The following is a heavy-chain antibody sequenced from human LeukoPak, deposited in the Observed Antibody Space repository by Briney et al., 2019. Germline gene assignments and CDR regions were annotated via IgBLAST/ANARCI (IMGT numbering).Heavy chain of an antibody. CDR1: GFTFDDYA. CDR2: IYSGGST. V-gene: IGHV3-53*01. CDR3: LRVKYYYDSSGYYPDY. Sequence: GGSLRLSCAASGFTFDDYAMHWVRQAPGKGLEWVSVIYSGGSTYYADSVKGRFAISRDNSKNTLFLQMNSLRAEDTAVYYCLRVKYYYDSSGYYPDYWGQGTLVTVSS. D-gene: IGHD3-22*01. J-gene: IGHJ4*02.